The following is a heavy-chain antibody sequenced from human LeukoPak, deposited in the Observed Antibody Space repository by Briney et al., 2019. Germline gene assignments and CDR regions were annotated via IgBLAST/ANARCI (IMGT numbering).Heavy chain of an antibody. CDR2: IYPGDSDT. Sequence: GESLKISCKGSGYSFTSYWIGWVRQMPGKGLEWMETIYPGDSDTRYSPSFQGQVTISADKSISTAYLQWSSLKASDTAMYYCARRRDLYSGSYYPFDYWGQGTLVTVSS. V-gene: IGHV5-51*01. CDR3: ARRRDLYSGSYYPFDY. CDR1: GYSFTSYW. J-gene: IGHJ4*02. D-gene: IGHD1-26*01.